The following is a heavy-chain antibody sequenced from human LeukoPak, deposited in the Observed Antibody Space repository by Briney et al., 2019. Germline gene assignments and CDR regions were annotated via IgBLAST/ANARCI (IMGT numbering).Heavy chain of an antibody. CDR2: ISSTSSYI. J-gene: IGHJ6*03. CDR1: GFTFSSYI. D-gene: IGHD3-3*01. Sequence: GGSLRLSCAASGFTFSSYIINWVRQAPGKGLGWVSSISSTSSYIYYADSVKGRFTISRDNAKNSLYLEMNSLRAEDTAVYYCARDGHGDFWRARRTYYMDVWGKGTTVTVSS. V-gene: IGHV3-21*06. CDR3: ARDGHGDFWRARRTYYMDV.